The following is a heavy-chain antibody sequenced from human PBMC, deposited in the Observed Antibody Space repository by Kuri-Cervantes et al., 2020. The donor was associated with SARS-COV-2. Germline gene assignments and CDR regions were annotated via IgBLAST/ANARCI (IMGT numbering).Heavy chain of an antibody. V-gene: IGHV1-69*06. J-gene: IGHJ4*02. CDR3: ATRGWDIDY. CDR2: IIPIFGTA. Sequence: SVKVSCKASGGTFSSYAISWVRQAPGQGLEWMGGIIPIFGTANYAQKFQGRVTMTEDTSTDTAYMELSSLRSEDTAAYYCATRGWDIDYWGQGTLVTVSS. CDR1: GGTFSSYA. D-gene: IGHD6-19*01.